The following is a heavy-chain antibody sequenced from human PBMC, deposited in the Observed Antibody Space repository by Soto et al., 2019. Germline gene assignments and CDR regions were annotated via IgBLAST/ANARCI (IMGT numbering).Heavy chain of an antibody. Sequence: QVQLVESGGGVVQPGRSLRLSCAASGFTFSSYGMHWVRQAPGKGLEWVAVIWYDGSNKYYAYSVKGRFTISRDNSKNTLYLQMNSLRAEDTAVYYCARERGITMVRGVRRGAPLDYWGQGTLVTVSS. J-gene: IGHJ4*02. D-gene: IGHD3-10*01. CDR3: ARERGITMVRGVRRGAPLDY. V-gene: IGHV3-33*01. CDR1: GFTFSSYG. CDR2: IWYDGSNK.